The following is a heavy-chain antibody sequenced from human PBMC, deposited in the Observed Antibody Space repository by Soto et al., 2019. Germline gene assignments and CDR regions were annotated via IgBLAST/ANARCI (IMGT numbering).Heavy chain of an antibody. CDR3: AKDLTRQLAYWLDP. Sequence: ASVKVSCKASGFSFTGYYIHWLRQAPGQGLEWMGWINAHSGGTEYAQKFQGRVTLTRDTSIATAYLTLTSLTSDDTALFYCAKDLTRQLAYWLDPWGQGTQVSVSA. J-gene: IGHJ5*02. CDR2: INAHSGGT. D-gene: IGHD6-6*01. CDR1: GFSFTGYY. V-gene: IGHV1-2*02.